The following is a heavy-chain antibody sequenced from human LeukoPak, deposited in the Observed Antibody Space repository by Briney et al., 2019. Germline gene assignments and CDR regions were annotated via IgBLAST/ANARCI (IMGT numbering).Heavy chain of an antibody. CDR3: ARGRYDILSGYHFDY. Sequence: SETLSLTCTVSGGSISSYFWSWTRQPPGKGLEWIGYIYSSGSTNYNPSLQSRVTISVQTSKNQFSLRLSSVTAADTAVYYCARGRYDILSGYHFDYWGQGTLVTVSS. D-gene: IGHD3-9*01. J-gene: IGHJ4*02. CDR1: GGSISSYF. CDR2: IYSSGST. V-gene: IGHV4-59*01.